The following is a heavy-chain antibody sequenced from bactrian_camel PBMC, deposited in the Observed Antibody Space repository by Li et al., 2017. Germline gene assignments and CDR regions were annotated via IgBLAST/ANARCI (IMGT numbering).Heavy chain of an antibody. J-gene: IGHJ4*01. CDR3: AADPMNAAWYTMSQYVY. CDR1: GYPYSRLC. Sequence: HVQLVESGGGSVQAGGSLRLSCAVSGYPYSRLCMGWVRQAPGREREGVARIGRLNSRTLYADSVKGRFTTSPGNATNTVSLQMNSLKPDDTAVYYCAADPMNAAWYTMSQYVYWGQGTQVTVS. V-gene: IGHV3-3*01. CDR2: IGRLNSRT. D-gene: IGHD2*01.